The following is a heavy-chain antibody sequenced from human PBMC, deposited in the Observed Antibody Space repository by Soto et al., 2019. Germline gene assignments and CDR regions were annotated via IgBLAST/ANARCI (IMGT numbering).Heavy chain of an antibody. J-gene: IGHJ6*03. CDR2: INDSGDI. CDR1: GGSFSGYQ. CDR3: ARGLILWFGDLSRRGGYYYYMDV. D-gene: IGHD3-10*01. Sequence: QVQLQQWGAGLLKPSETLSLTCAVYGGSFSGYQWSWIRQTPGKGLEWIGGINDSGDINYNPSLKSRVTILVDAAKKQISLQLSSVTAADTAVYFCARGLILWFGDLSRRGGYYYYMDVWGKGTTVTVSS. V-gene: IGHV4-34*02.